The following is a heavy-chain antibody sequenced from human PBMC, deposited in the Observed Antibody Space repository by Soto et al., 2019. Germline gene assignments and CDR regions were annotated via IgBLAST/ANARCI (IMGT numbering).Heavy chain of an antibody. CDR3: ARDQGGYYDFWSGYYYYYGMDV. V-gene: IGHV3-30-3*01. CDR1: GFTFSSYA. CDR2: ISYDGSNK. D-gene: IGHD3-3*01. J-gene: IGHJ6*02. Sequence: GGSLRLSRAASGFTFSSYAMHWVRQAPGKGLEWVAVISYDGSNKYYADSVKGRFTISRDNSKNTLYLQMNSLRAEDTAVYYCARDQGGYYDFWSGYYYYYGMDVWGQGTTVTVSS.